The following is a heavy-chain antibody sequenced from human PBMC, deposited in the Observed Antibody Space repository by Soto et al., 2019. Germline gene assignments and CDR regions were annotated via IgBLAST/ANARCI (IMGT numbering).Heavy chain of an antibody. J-gene: IGHJ6*02. D-gene: IGHD1-1*01. CDR1: GFTFRTYG. V-gene: IGHV3-30*18. CDR2: ISYSGNIK. CDR3: AKENAGYGMDV. Sequence: QVQLVESGGGVVQPGRSLRLSCAASGFTFRTYGMHWVRQAPGKGLEWVAVISYSGNIKYYADSVKGRFTISRANSKNALCLQMNSMRTEDTAVYFCAKENAGYGMDVWGQGNTVTVSS.